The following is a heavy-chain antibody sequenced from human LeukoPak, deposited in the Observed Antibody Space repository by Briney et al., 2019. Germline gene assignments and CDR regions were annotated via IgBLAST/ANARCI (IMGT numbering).Heavy chain of an antibody. CDR3: ARPRITMVRGIFDY. D-gene: IGHD3-10*01. V-gene: IGHV4-39*01. CDR1: GGSISSSSYY. J-gene: IGHJ4*02. CDR2: IYYSGST. Sequence: SETLFLTCTVPGGSISSSSYYWGWIRQPPGKGLEWIGSIYYSGSTYYNPSLKSRVTISVDTSKNQFSLNLSSVTAADTAVYYCARPRITMVRGIFDYWGQGTLVTVSS.